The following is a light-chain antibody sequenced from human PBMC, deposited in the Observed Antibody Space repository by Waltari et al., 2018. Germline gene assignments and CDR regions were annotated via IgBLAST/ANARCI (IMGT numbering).Light chain of an antibody. CDR3: QQYLTTPLT. V-gene: IGKV4-1*01. Sequence: DIVMTQSPDSLAVSLGERVTIDCKSSQSVLYTSNNKNNLAWYQQRPGQPPKLLIYWASTRESGVPYRFSGSGSGTDFTLTISSLQAEDVAVYFCQQYLTTPLTFGQGTRLEIK. CDR1: QSVLYTSNNKNN. CDR2: WAS. J-gene: IGKJ5*01.